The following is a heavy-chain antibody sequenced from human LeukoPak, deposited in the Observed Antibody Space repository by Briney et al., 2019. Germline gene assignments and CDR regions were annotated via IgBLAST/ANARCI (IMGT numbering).Heavy chain of an antibody. D-gene: IGHD6-19*01. J-gene: IGHJ1*01. CDR3: ARVLGSSGWYVGHEYFQH. V-gene: IGHV1-18*01. CDR1: GYTFTSYG. CDR2: IRAYNGNT. Sequence: ASVKVSCKASGYTFTSYGISWVRQAPGQGLEWMGWIRAYNGNTNYAQKLQGRVTMTTDTSTSTAYMELRSLRSDDTAVYYCARVLGSSGWYVGHEYFQHWGQGTLVTVSS.